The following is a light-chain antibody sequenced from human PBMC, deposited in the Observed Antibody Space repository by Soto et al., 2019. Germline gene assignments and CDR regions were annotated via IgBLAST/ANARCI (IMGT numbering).Light chain of an antibody. CDR2: DVT. CDR1: NSDVGGYNY. CDR3: SSYTSSDTLV. Sequence: QSALTQPASVSGSPGQSITISCTGSNSDVGGYNYVSWYQQHPGKVPKLIIYDVTHRPSGVSDRLSGSKSGNTASLTISGLQADDEADYYCSSYTSSDTLVFGGGTKVTVL. V-gene: IGLV2-14*03. J-gene: IGLJ3*02.